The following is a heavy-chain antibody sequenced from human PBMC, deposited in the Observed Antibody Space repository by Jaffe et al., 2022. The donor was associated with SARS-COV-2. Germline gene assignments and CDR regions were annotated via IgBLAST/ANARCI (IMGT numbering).Heavy chain of an antibody. J-gene: IGHJ4*02. Sequence: EVQLLESGGGLVQPGGSLRLSCAASGFTFSSYAMSWVRQAPGKGLEWVSAISGSGGSTYYADSVKGRFTISRDNSKNTLYLQMNSLRAEDTAVYYCAKGGAWSSSWFPETSWVSFDYWGQGTLVTVSS. V-gene: IGHV3-23*01. CDR1: GFTFSSYA. D-gene: IGHD6-13*01. CDR2: ISGSGGST. CDR3: AKGGAWSSSWFPETSWVSFDY.